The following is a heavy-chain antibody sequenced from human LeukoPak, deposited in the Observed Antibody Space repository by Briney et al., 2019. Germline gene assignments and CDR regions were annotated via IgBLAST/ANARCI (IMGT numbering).Heavy chain of an antibody. J-gene: IGHJ3*02. CDR3: ARFQADDAFDI. CDR1: GVSFSGYY. CDR2: INHSGST. V-gene: IGHV4-34*01. Sequence: SETLSLTCAVYGVSFSGYYWSWIRQPPGKGLEWIGEINHSGSTNYNPSLKSRVTISVDTSKIQFSLKLSSVTAADTAVYYCARFQADDAFDIWGQGTMVTVSS. D-gene: IGHD6-19*01.